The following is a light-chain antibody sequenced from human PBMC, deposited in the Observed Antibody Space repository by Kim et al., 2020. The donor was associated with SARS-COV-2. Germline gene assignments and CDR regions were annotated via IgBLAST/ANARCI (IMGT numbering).Light chain of an antibody. V-gene: IGLV1-44*01. CDR1: SSNIGSNT. CDR3: AAWDDTINGV. CDR2: SND. J-gene: IGLJ3*02. Sequence: QPVLTQPPSASGTPGQTVTISCSGSSSNIGSNTVNWYQQLPGTAPKLLIYSNDQRPSGVPDRFSGSKSGTSASLAISGLQSEDEADYYCAAWDDTINGVFGGGTKVTVL.